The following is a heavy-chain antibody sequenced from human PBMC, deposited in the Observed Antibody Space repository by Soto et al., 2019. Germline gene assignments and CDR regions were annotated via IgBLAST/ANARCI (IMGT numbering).Heavy chain of an antibody. V-gene: IGHV3-23*01. CDR2: ISGSGGST. Sequence: EVQLLESGGGLVQPGGSLRLSCAASGFTFSSYAMSWVRQAPGKGLEWVSAISGSGGSTYYADSVKGRFTISRDNSKNTLFLQMNSLRADDTAVYYCAKDLKWELLRSPFDYWGQGTLVTVSS. CDR1: GFTFSSYA. D-gene: IGHD1-26*01. J-gene: IGHJ4*02. CDR3: AKDLKWELLRSPFDY.